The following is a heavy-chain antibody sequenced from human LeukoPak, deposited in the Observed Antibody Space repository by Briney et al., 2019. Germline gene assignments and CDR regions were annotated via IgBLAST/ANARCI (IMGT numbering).Heavy chain of an antibody. J-gene: IGHJ6*03. D-gene: IGHD6-6*01. CDR1: GGSIRSSSYY. CDR2: IYYSGST. V-gene: IGHV4-39*07. CDR3: ARGRWWFAGRPPHYMDV. Sequence: SETLSLTCSVSGGSIRSSSYYWGWIRQPPGKGLEWIGSIYYSGSTYYNPSLKSRVTISIDTSKNQFSLKLSSVTAADAAVYYCARGRWWFAGRPPHYMDVWGKGTTVTVSS.